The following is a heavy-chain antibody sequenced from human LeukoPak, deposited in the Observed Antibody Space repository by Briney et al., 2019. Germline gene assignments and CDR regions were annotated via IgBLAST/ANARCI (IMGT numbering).Heavy chain of an antibody. Sequence: GESLKISCKASGYSFSSYWIGWVRQMPGKGLEWIGIIYPGDSDTRYSPSFQGQVTISADKSISTAYLQWSSLKASDTAMYYCARQFPSPAAANYFDYWGQGTLVTVSS. V-gene: IGHV5-51*01. CDR2: IYPGDSDT. D-gene: IGHD6-13*01. CDR1: GYSFSSYW. CDR3: ARQFPSPAAANYFDY. J-gene: IGHJ4*02.